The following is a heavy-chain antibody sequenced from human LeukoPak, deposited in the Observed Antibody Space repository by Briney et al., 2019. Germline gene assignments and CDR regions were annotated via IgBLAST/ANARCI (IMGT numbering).Heavy chain of an antibody. J-gene: IGHJ4*02. Sequence: KASETLSLTCSVSGGSISSHNHHWDWIRQAPGNGLEWIGSIYHSGVTYSNPSLRSRLTLSVDMSKNHFSLILSSVTAADTAVYYCARRDNSFDSCGPGTLVTVSS. CDR2: IYHSGVT. V-gene: IGHV4-39*02. CDR3: ARRDNSFDS. D-gene: IGHD5-24*01. CDR1: GGSISSHNHH.